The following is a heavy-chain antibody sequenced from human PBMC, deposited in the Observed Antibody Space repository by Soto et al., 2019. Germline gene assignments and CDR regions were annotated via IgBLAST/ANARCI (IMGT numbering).Heavy chain of an antibody. CDR2: MNPNSGNT. CDR3: ARGPLPPHDAFDI. Sequence: ASVKVSCKASGYTFTSYDINWVRQATGQGLEWMGWMNPNSGNTGYAQKFQGRVTMTRNTSISTAYMELSSLRSDDTAVYYCARGPLPPHDAFDIWGQGTMVTVSS. CDR1: GYTFTSYD. V-gene: IGHV1-8*01. J-gene: IGHJ3*02.